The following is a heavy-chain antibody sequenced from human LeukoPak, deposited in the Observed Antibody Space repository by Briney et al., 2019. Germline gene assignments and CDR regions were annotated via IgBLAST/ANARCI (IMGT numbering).Heavy chain of an antibody. CDR2: ISSSSSTI. CDR3: ARGDGDAALRTISPDY. V-gene: IGHV3-11*04. CDR1: GFTVSSNY. J-gene: IGHJ4*02. D-gene: IGHD4-17*01. Sequence: GGSLRLSCAASGFTVSSNYMSWIRQAPGKGLEWVSYISSSSSTIYYADSVKGRFTISRDNAKNSLYVQMNSLRAEDTAVYYCARGDGDAALRTISPDYWGQGTLVTVSS.